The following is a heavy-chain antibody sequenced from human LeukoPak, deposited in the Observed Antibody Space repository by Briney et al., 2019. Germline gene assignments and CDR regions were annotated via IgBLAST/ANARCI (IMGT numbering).Heavy chain of an antibody. Sequence: GGSLRLSCAASGFTFSSYSMNWVRQASGKGLEWVSSISSSSSYIYYADSVKGRFTISRDNAKNSLYLQMNSLRAEDTAVYYCASYLVVKQDYWGQGTLVTVSS. J-gene: IGHJ4*02. D-gene: IGHD3-22*01. CDR2: ISSSSSYI. V-gene: IGHV3-21*01. CDR1: GFTFSSYS. CDR3: ASYLVVKQDY.